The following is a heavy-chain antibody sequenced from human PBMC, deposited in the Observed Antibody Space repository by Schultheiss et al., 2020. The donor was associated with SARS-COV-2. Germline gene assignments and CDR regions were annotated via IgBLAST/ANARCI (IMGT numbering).Heavy chain of an antibody. CDR2: ISSGSTAI. V-gene: IGHV3-11*04. D-gene: IGHD5-18*01. CDR3: ARDQSAYSYGYRTDY. Sequence: GGSLRLSCAASGFTFSDYYMSWIRQAPGKGLEWLSYISSGSTAIYYADSVRGRFTISRDNAKNSLFLQMNSLGDEDTALYYCARDQSAYSYGYRTDYWGQGTLVTVSS. J-gene: IGHJ4*02. CDR1: GFTFSDYY.